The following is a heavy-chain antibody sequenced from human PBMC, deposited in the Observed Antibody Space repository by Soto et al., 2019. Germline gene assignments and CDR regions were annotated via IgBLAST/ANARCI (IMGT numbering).Heavy chain of an antibody. CDR2: INAGNGNT. J-gene: IGHJ6*02. CDR3: ARDTGLDQPYYYYYGMDV. CDR1: GYTFTSYA. Sequence: EASVKVSCKASGYTFTSYAMHWVRQAPGQRLEWMGWINAGNGNTKYSQKFQGRVTITRDTSASTAYMELSSLRSEDTAVYYCARDTGLDQPYYYYYGMDVWGQGTTVTVSS. V-gene: IGHV1-3*01. D-gene: IGHD6-19*01.